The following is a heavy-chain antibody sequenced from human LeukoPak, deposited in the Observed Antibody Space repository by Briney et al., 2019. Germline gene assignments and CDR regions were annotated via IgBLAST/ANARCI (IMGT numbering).Heavy chain of an antibody. CDR1: GFTFSSYA. J-gene: IGHJ6*03. D-gene: IGHD5-18*01. CDR2: ISYDGSNK. Sequence: GGSLRLSCAASGFTFSSYAMHWVRQAPGKGLEWVAVISYDGSNKHYADSVKGRFTISRDNSKNTLYLQMNSLRAEDTAVYYCAREEVDTAMVSYYYMDVWGKGTTVTVSS. V-gene: IGHV3-30*01. CDR3: AREEVDTAMVSYYYMDV.